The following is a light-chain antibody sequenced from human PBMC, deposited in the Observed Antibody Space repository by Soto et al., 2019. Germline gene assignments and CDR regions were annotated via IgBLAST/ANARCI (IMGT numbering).Light chain of an antibody. CDR1: SSDGGGYNY. V-gene: IGLV2-14*01. Sequence: QSVLTQPASVSGSPGQSITISCTGTSSDGGGYNYVSWYQQHPGKAPKLMIYDVSNRPSGVSNRFSGSKSGNTASLTISGLQAEDAADYYCSSYSSSSTLVFGGGTKLTVL. J-gene: IGLJ2*01. CDR2: DVS. CDR3: SSYSSSSTLV.